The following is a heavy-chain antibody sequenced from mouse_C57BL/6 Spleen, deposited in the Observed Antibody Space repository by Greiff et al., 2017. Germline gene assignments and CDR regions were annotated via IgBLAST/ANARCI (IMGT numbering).Heavy chain of an antibody. J-gene: IGHJ4*01. V-gene: IGHV3-6*01. D-gene: IGHD1-1*01. CDR3: AGGTTVVATDYAMDY. CDR2: TSYDGSN. Sequence: EVHLVESGPGLVKPSQSLSLTCSVTGYSINSGYYWNWIRQFPGNKLEWMGFTSYDGSNNYTPSLKTRISITRATSKNQFFLKLNSVTTEATATYYCAGGTTVVATDYAMDYWGQGTSVTVSS. CDR1: GYSINSGYY.